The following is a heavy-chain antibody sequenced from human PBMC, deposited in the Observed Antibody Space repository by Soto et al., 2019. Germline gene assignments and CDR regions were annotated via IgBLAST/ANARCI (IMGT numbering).Heavy chain of an antibody. J-gene: IGHJ4*02. CDR1: GYTFTNDY. CDR3: ARASWDRVRGVKEFDS. Sequence: QVQLVQSGAEVKKPGASVKVSCKASGYTFTNDYMHWVRQAPGQGLEWMGIINPSTGTTSYAQKFQGRVTMTRDTSTSTVHRELSSLRSDDTAGYYWARASWDRVRGVKEFDSWGQGTLVTVSS. CDR2: INPSTGTT. V-gene: IGHV1-46*01. D-gene: IGHD3-10*01.